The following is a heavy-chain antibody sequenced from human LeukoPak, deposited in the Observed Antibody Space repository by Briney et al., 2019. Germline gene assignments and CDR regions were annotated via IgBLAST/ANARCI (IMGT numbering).Heavy chain of an antibody. Sequence: PGGSLRLSCEASGFSMSVYWMSWVRQPPGKGLEWVGNIKPDGSERNYMDSVKGRFTISRDNAKNSLFLQMNSLRVEDTALYYCAKDLGGSATTVWGQGTLVTVSS. J-gene: IGHJ4*02. CDR1: GFSMSVYW. CDR3: AKDLGGSATTV. D-gene: IGHD2-2*01. CDR2: IKPDGSER. V-gene: IGHV3-7*03.